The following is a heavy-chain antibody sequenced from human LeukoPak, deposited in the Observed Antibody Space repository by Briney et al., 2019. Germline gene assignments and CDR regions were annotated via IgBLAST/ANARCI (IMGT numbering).Heavy chain of an antibody. D-gene: IGHD3-22*01. CDR2: IYHSGST. Sequence: SETLSLTCTVSGYSISSGYYWGWIRQPPGKGLEWIGSIYHSGSTYYNPSLKSRVTISVDTSKNQFSLKLSSVTAADTAVYYCARDGTDYYDSSGSDWYFDLWGRGTLVAVSS. CDR3: ARDGTDYYDSSGSDWYFDL. CDR1: GYSISSGYY. V-gene: IGHV4-38-2*02. J-gene: IGHJ2*01.